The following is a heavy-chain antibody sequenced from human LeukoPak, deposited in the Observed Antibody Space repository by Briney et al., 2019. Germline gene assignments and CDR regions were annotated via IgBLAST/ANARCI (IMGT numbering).Heavy chain of an antibody. V-gene: IGHV1-18*01. D-gene: IGHD6-13*01. CDR1: GYTFTSYG. CDR3: ATGPSRQQLTPFDY. CDR2: ISAYNGNT. Sequence: ASVKVSCKASGYTFTSYGISWVRQAPGQGLEWMGWISAYNGNTNYAQKFQSRVTMTEDTSTDTAYMELSSLRSEDTAVYYCATGPSRQQLTPFDYWGQGTLVTVSS. J-gene: IGHJ4*02.